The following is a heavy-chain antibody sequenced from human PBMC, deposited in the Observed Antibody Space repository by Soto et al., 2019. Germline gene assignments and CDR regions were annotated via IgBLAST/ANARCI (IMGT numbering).Heavy chain of an antibody. CDR3: ARGSEYNYGYHYYGMDV. Sequence: TGGSLRLSCAASRFMFSSYWMHWVRQAPGKGLVWVSRINSDGGTTTYADSVKGRFTISRDNAKNTPYLQMNSLRAEDTAVYYCARGSEYNYGYHYYGMDVWGQGTTVTVPS. D-gene: IGHD5-18*01. CDR1: RFMFSSYW. J-gene: IGHJ6*02. V-gene: IGHV3-74*01. CDR2: INSDGGTT.